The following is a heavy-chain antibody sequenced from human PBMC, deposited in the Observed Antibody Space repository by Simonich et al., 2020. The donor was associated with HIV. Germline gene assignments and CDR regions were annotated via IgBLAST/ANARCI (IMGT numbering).Heavy chain of an antibody. J-gene: IGHJ4*02. D-gene: IGHD2-2*01. CDR1: GGSFSGYY. CDR2: INHRGTT. Sequence: QVQLQQGGAGLLKPSETLSLTCAVYGGSFSGYYWSWIRQPPGKGLEWIGEINHRGTTNYNPSLKSRVTISVDTSKNQFSLKLSSVTAADTAVYYCARGFYQRLYYFDYWGQGTLVTVSS. V-gene: IGHV4-34*01. CDR3: ARGFYQRLYYFDY.